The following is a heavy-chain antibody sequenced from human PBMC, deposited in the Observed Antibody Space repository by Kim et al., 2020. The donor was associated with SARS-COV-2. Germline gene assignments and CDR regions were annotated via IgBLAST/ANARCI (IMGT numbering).Heavy chain of an antibody. Sequence: NYADSVKGRVTISRDNAKNSLYLQMNSLRAEDTAVYYCARDCSGGSCYSYWGQGTLVTVSS. CDR3: ARDCSGGSCYSY. J-gene: IGHJ4*02. D-gene: IGHD2-15*01. V-gene: IGHV3-11*06.